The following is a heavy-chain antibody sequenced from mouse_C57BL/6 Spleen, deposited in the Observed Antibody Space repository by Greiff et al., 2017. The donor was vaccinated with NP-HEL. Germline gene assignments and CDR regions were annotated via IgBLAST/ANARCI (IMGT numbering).Heavy chain of an antibody. D-gene: IGHD1-1*01. CDR2: ISDGGSYT. CDR1: GFTFSSYA. J-gene: IGHJ1*03. Sequence: EVMLVESGGGLVKPGGSLKLSCAASGFTFSSYAMSWVRQTPEKRLEWVATISDGGSYTYYPDNVKGRFTLSRDNAKNNLYLQMSHLKSEDTAMYYCARAGSSSDWYFDVWGTGTTVTVSS. V-gene: IGHV5-4*03. CDR3: ARAGSSSDWYFDV.